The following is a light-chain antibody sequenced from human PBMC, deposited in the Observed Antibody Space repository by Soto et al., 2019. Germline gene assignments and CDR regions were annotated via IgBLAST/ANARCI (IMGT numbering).Light chain of an antibody. CDR3: QQRSNWPQVT. V-gene: IGKV3-11*01. CDR2: DAS. Sequence: EIVLTQSPATLSLSPGERATLSCRASQSVSSYLAWYQQKPGQAPRLLIYDASNRATGIPARFSGSGSVTDFTLPISSLEPEDFAVYYCQQRSNWPQVTFGQGTRLEIK. CDR1: QSVSSY. J-gene: IGKJ5*01.